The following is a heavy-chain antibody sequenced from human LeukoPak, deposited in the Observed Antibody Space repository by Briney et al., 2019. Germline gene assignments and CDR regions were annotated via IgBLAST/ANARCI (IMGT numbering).Heavy chain of an antibody. J-gene: IGHJ2*01. CDR2: IYYSGST. Sequence: SETLSLTCAVSGGSIRNYYWSWIRQPPGKGLEWIGYIYYSGSTNYNPSLKSRVTISVDTSKNQFSLKLSSVTAADTAVYYCARVYYSSSYDYWYFDLWGRGTLVTVSS. CDR3: ARVYYSSSYDYWYFDL. V-gene: IGHV4-59*01. CDR1: GGSIRNYY. D-gene: IGHD6-13*01.